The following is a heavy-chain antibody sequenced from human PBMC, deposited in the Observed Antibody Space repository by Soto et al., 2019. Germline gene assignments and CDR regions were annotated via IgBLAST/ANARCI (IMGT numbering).Heavy chain of an antibody. Sequence: EVQLVESGGGLVQPGGSLKLSCAVSGFTFSGSAMHWVRQAFGTGLEWVGRIRSKSNSYATAYAASVKGRFTISRDDSKNTAYLQMNSLKTEDTAVYYCTRGYGDYVRDYWGQGTLVTVSS. CDR2: IRSKSNSYAT. D-gene: IGHD4-17*01. J-gene: IGHJ4*02. V-gene: IGHV3-73*01. CDR1: GFTFSGSA. CDR3: TRGYGDYVRDY.